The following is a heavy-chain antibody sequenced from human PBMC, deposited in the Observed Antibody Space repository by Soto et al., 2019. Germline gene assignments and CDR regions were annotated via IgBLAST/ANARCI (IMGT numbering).Heavy chain of an antibody. V-gene: IGHV1-2*02. J-gene: IGHJ4*02. Sequence: ASVKVSCKASGYTFTGYYMHWVRQAPGQGLEWMGWINPNSGGTNYAQKFQGRVTMTRDTSISTAYMELSRMRSDDTAVYYCARVQQLVRPGSSAPGYWGQGTLVTVSS. CDR1: GYTFTGYY. D-gene: IGHD6-6*01. CDR3: ARVQQLVRPGSSAPGY. CDR2: INPNSGGT.